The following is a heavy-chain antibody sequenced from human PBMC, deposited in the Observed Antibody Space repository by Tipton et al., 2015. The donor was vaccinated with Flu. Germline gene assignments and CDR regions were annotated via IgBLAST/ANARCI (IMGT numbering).Heavy chain of an antibody. CDR1: GGSFSGYY. CDR2: INHSRST. Sequence: TLSLTCAVYGGSFSGYYWSWIRQPPRSGLELIGEINHSRSTNYNPSLKIRVTISVDTSKNQFSLKLSSVTAADTAVYYCARGRFHPYSSGWGRRRYSFDYWGQGTLVTVSS. CDR3: ARGRFHPYSSGWGRRRYSFDY. J-gene: IGHJ4*02. V-gene: IGHV4-34*01. D-gene: IGHD6-19*01.